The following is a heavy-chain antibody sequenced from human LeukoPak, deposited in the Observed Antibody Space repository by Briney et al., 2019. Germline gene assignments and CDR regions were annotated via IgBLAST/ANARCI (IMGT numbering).Heavy chain of an antibody. CDR3: AVTTYYYDSSGYGFDY. Sequence: ASVKVSCKASGGTFSSYAISWVRQAPGQGLEWMGGIIPIFGTANYAQKFQGRVTITADESTSTAYMELSSLRSEDTAVYYCAVTTYYYDSSGYGFDYWGQGTLVTVSS. V-gene: IGHV1-69*13. D-gene: IGHD3-22*01. CDR2: IIPIFGTA. J-gene: IGHJ4*02. CDR1: GGTFSSYA.